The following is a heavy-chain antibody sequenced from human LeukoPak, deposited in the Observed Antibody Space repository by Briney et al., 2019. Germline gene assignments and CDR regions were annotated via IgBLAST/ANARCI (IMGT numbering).Heavy chain of an antibody. CDR2: IYYSGST. J-gene: IGHJ6*02. CDR3: ARQEGRDGYNYWYYYYGMDV. Sequence: SETLSLTCTVSGGSISSYYWSWIRQPPGKGLEWIGYIYYSGSTNYNPSLKSRVTISVDTSKNQFSLKLSSVTAADTAVYYCARQEGRDGYNYWYYYYGMDVWGQGTTVTVSS. D-gene: IGHD5-24*01. V-gene: IGHV4-59*08. CDR1: GGSISSYY.